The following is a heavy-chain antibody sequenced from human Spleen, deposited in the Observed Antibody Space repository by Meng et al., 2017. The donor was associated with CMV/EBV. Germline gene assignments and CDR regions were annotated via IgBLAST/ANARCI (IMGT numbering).Heavy chain of an antibody. CDR1: GYTFTGYY. Sequence: ASVKVSCKASGYTFTGYYMHWVRQAPGQGLEWMGWINPNSGGTNYAQKFQGRVTMTRDTSISTAYMELSRLRSDDTAVYYCARGGSIVVGPPQFYGMDVWGQGTTVTVSS. CDR2: INPNSGGT. CDR3: ARGGSIVVGPPQFYGMDV. V-gene: IGHV1-2*02. J-gene: IGHJ6*02. D-gene: IGHD3-22*01.